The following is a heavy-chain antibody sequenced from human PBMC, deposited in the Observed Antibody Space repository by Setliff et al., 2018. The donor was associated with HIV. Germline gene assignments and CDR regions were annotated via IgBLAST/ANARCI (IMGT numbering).Heavy chain of an antibody. CDR2: VYYSGST. CDR1: GGSMTTHF. J-gene: IGHJ1*01. V-gene: IGHV4-59*11. D-gene: IGHD3-3*01. CDR3: ARDISEGFFLERASEH. Sequence: PSETLSLTCTVSGGSMTTHFWSWIRQPPGKGLEWIGSVYYSGSTNYNPSLKGRVTISLDTSENQFSLNLNSVTAADTAVYYCARDISEGFFLERASEHWSQGTLVT.